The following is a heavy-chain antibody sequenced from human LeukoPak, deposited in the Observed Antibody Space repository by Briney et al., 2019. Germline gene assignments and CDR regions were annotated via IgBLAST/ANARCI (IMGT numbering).Heavy chain of an antibody. CDR3: ARDRCSGGSCYQVTGGY. Sequence: ASVKVSCKASGYTFTSYGISWVRQAPGQGLEWMGWISAYNGNTNYAQKLQGRVTMTTDTYTSTAYMELRSLRSDDTAVYYCARDRCSGGSCYQVTGGYWGQGTLVTVSS. CDR2: ISAYNGNT. V-gene: IGHV1-18*01. D-gene: IGHD2-15*01. J-gene: IGHJ4*02. CDR1: GYTFTSYG.